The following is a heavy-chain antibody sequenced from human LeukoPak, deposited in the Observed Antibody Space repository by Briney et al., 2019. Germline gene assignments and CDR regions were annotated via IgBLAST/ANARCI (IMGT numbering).Heavy chain of an antibody. CDR3: ARDSSYGLYYFDY. CDR1: GFTFNTYV. V-gene: IGHV3-23*01. J-gene: IGHJ4*02. D-gene: IGHD5-18*01. CDR2: ISGSGGGT. Sequence: GGSLRLSCAVSGFTFNTYVMSWVRQAPGKGLEWVSAISGSGGGTYYADSVKGRCTISRDNSRNTLYLQVNSLRAEDTAVYYCARDSSYGLYYFDYWGQGTLVTVSS.